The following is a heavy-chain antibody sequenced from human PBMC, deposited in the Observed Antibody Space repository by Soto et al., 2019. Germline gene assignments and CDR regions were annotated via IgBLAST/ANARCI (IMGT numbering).Heavy chain of an antibody. Sequence: SLSLTCTVSGRSISSRGYYWSWVLQHPGKGLEWIGYIYYIGSTYYNPSLKSRVTISVDTSKNQFSLKLSSVTAADTAVYYCARDGPAAGFDAFDIWGQGTMVTVSS. D-gene: IGHD2-2*01. J-gene: IGHJ3*02. CDR3: ARDGPAAGFDAFDI. CDR2: IYYIGST. CDR1: GRSISSRGYY. V-gene: IGHV4-31*03.